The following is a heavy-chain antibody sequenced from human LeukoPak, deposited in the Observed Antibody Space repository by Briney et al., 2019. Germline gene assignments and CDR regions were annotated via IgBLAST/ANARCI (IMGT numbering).Heavy chain of an antibody. J-gene: IGHJ4*02. D-gene: IGHD5-12*01. CDR2: ISSSGST. CDR3: ARVSGYDWESFYDY. V-gene: IGHV4-61*02. Sequence: KPSETLSLTCTVSGDSISSGDYYWSWIRQPAGKGLEWIGRISSSGSTNYNPSLKSRVTISVDTSKNQFSLKLSSVTAADTAMYYCARVSGYDWESFYDYWGQGSLVTVSS. CDR1: GDSISSGDYY.